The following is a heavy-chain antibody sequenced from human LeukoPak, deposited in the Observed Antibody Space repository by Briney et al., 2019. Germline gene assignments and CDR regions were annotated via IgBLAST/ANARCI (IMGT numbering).Heavy chain of an antibody. V-gene: IGHV4-59*01. D-gene: IGHD3-22*01. CDR2: IYYSGST. Sequence: PSETLSLTCTVSGGSISSYYWSWIRQPPGKGLEWIGYIYYSGSTNYNPSLKSRVTISVDTSKNQFSLKLSSVSAADTAVYYCARVQGGYYYDSSGYYYAGWFDPWGQGTLVTVSS. J-gene: IGHJ5*02. CDR1: GGSISSYY. CDR3: ARVQGGYYYDSSGYYYAGWFDP.